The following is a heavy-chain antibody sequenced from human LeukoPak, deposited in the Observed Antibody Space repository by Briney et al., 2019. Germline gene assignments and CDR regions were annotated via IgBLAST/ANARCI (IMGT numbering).Heavy chain of an antibody. J-gene: IGHJ4*02. CDR2: VFYSGTT. D-gene: IGHD6-19*01. V-gene: IGHV4-59*01. Sequence: SETLSLTCSVSRGSISTYYWSWIRQPPGKGLEWIGFVFYSGTTNSNPSVKSRVSMSVDMSKNHLSLELTSVTAADSAVYYCARSRSSSSYYFDTWGQGTLVTVSS. CDR1: RGSISTYY. CDR3: ARSRSSSSYYFDT.